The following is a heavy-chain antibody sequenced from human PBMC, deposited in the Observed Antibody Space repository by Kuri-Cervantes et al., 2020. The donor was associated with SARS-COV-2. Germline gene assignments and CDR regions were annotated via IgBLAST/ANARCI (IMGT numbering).Heavy chain of an antibody. Sequence: GESLKISCAASGFTFSSYGMHWVRQAPGKGLEWVAFIRYDGSNKYYADSVKGRFTISRDNSKNTLCLQMNSLRAEDTAVYYCARVLLWFGESRYYYGMDVWGQGTTVTASS. CDR3: ARVLLWFGESRYYYGMDV. J-gene: IGHJ6*02. D-gene: IGHD3-10*01. V-gene: IGHV3-30*02. CDR2: IRYDGSNK. CDR1: GFTFSSYG.